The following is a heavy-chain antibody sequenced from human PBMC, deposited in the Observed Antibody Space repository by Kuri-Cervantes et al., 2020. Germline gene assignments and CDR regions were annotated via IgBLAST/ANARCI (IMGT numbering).Heavy chain of an antibody. CDR1: GFTFSSYW. CDR2: IKQDGSEK. CDR3: ARGPNLFCITIFGVPPPHFDY. V-gene: IGHV3-7*01. Sequence: GESLKISCAASGFTFSSYWMSWVRQAPGKGLEWVANIKQDGSEKYYVDSVKGRFTISRDNAKNSLYLQMNSLRAEDTAVYYCARGPNLFCITIFGVPPPHFDYWGQGTLVTVSS. J-gene: IGHJ4*02. D-gene: IGHD3-3*01.